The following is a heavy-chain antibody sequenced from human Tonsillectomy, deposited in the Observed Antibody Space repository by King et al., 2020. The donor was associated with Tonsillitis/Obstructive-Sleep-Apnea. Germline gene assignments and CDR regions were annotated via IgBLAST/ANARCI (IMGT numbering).Heavy chain of an antibody. CDR1: GFSLSNARMG. D-gene: IGHD4-17*01. CDR3: ARILVYGRRVPYWYFDL. CDR2: IFSNDEK. J-gene: IGHJ2*01. Sequence: TLKESGPVLVKPTETLTLTCIVSGFSLSNARMGVSWIRQPPGKALEWLAHIFSNDEKSYSTSLKSRLTISKDNSKSQVVLTMTNMDPVDTATYYCARILVYGRRVPYWYFDLWGRGTLVTVSS. V-gene: IGHV2-26*01.